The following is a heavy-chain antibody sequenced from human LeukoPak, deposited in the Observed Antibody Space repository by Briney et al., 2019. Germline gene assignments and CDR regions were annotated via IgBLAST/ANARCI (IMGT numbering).Heavy chain of an antibody. CDR3: AKEIPPKGYTAMEDY. J-gene: IGHJ4*02. V-gene: IGHV3-7*01. CDR1: GFTFSSYW. Sequence: GGSLRLSCAASGFTFSSYWMSWVRQAPGKGLEWVANIKQDGSEKYYVDSVKGRFTISRDNSKNTLYLQMNSLRAEDTAVYYCAKEIPPKGYTAMEDYWGQGTLVTVSS. D-gene: IGHD5-18*01. CDR2: IKQDGSEK.